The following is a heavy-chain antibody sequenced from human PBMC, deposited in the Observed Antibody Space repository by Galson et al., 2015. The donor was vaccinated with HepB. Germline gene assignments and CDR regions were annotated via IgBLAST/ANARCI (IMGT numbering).Heavy chain of an antibody. CDR1: GGTFSSYA. CDR2: IIPILGIA. V-gene: IGHV1-69*04. Sequence: SVKVSCKASGGTFSSYAISWVRQAPGQGLEWMGRIIPILGIANYAQKFQGRVTITADKSTSTAYMELSSLRSEDTAVYYCASPYYYDSSGYYTYWGQGTLVTVSS. CDR3: ASPYYYDSSGYYTY. D-gene: IGHD3-22*01. J-gene: IGHJ4*02.